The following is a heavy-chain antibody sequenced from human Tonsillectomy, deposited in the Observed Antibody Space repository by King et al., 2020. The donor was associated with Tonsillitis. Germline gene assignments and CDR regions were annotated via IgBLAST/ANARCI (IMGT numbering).Heavy chain of an antibody. CDR1: GFTFCNYA. V-gene: IGHV3-23*04. CDR2: VSGSGGST. J-gene: IGHJ4*02. Sequence: VQLVESGGGSVQPGGSLRISRAASGFTFCNYAMNWVRPAPGEGLEWGVGVSGSGGSTYYADSVKGRFTVSRDNSKNNLFLQMNSPRAEDTAVYYCAKDLMTTVTSLNSAAIDHWGQGTLVTVSS. CDR3: AKDLMTTVTSLNSAAIDH. D-gene: IGHD4-11*01.